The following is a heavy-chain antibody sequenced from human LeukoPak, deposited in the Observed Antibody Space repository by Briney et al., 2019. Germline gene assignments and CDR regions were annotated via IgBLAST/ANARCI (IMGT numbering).Heavy chain of an antibody. CDR2: IDGCGGGT. Sequence: GGSLRLSCAASGFTFSNDVMSWVRQAPGKGPEWDSSIDGCGGGTAYADSVRRRFTISRDNSKNTSYLQMNSLNADDTAVYYCARRIGGTKDYWGKGDQVTVSS. J-gene: IGHJ4*02. V-gene: IGHV3-23*01. CDR3: ARRIGGTKDY. CDR1: GFTFSNDV. D-gene: IGHD3-3*01.